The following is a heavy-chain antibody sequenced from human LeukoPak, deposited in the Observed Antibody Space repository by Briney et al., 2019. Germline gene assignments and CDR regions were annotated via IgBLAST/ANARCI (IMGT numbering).Heavy chain of an antibody. D-gene: IGHD3/OR15-3a*01. CDR3: ARDLDWSSDY. CDR2: ISTSSSSI. CDR1: GFTFSTYS. V-gene: IGHV3-48*04. Sequence: GGSLRLSCAASGFTFSTYSMNWVRQAPGKGLEWVSYISTSSSSINYADSVKGRFTISRDNAKNSLYLEMNSLRAEDTAVYYCARDLDWSSDYWGQGTLVTVSS. J-gene: IGHJ4*02.